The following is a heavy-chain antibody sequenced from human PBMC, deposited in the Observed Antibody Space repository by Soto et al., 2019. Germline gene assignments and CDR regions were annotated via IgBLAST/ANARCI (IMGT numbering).Heavy chain of an antibody. CDR3: AGGLSVSNSWFLGY. CDR1: GFTFSSYA. Sequence: QVQLAESGGGVVQPGRSLRLSCAASGFTFSSYAIHWVRQAPGKGLEWVAVISYDGNNIYYADSMKGRFTISRDNSKNTLYLQMNSLRADDTAVYSCAGGLSVSNSWFLGYWGQGTLDTVSS. D-gene: IGHD6-13*01. V-gene: IGHV3-30-3*01. J-gene: IGHJ4*02. CDR2: ISYDGNNI.